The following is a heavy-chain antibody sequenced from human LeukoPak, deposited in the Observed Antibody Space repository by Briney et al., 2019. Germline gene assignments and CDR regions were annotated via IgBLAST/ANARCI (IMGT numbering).Heavy chain of an antibody. J-gene: IGHJ4*02. V-gene: IGHV3-48*03. CDR1: GFTFSSYG. Sequence: GGSLRLSCAVSGFTFSSYGVNWVRQAPGKGLEWVSYISSSGSTIYYADSAKGRFTISRDNSKNTLYLQMNSLRAEDTAVYYCAKGRRIAAAGTSFSHWGQGTLVTVSS. D-gene: IGHD6-13*01. CDR2: ISSSGSTI. CDR3: AKGRRIAAAGTSFSH.